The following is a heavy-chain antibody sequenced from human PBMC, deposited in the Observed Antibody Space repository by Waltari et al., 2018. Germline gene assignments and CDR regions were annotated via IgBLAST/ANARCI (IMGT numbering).Heavy chain of an antibody. CDR3: ARDQRYFDWLTTTYYGMDV. CDR2: ISSSSSYI. D-gene: IGHD3-9*01. CDR1: GFTFSSYN. Sequence: EVQLVESGRGLVKPGGSLRLYCAASGFTFSSYNMNWVRQAPGKGLEWVSSISSSSSYIYYADSVRGRFTISRDNAKNSLYLQMNSLRAEDTAVYYCARDQRYFDWLTTTYYGMDVWGQGTTVTVSS. J-gene: IGHJ6*02. V-gene: IGHV3-21*01.